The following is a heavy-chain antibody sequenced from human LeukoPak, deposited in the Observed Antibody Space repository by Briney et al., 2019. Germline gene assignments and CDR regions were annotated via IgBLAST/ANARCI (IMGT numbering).Heavy chain of an antibody. Sequence: ASVKVSCKASGYTFTGYYMHWVRQAPGQGLEWMGWINPNSGGTNYAQKFQGRVTMTRDTSISTAYMELSRLRSEDTAVYYCASGVGCSSTSCYGYFDWLRPLKTTPGAFDIWGQGTMVTVSS. CDR3: ASGVGCSSTSCYGYFDWLRPLKTTPGAFDI. V-gene: IGHV1-2*02. CDR1: GYTFTGYY. CDR2: INPNSGGT. D-gene: IGHD2-2*01. J-gene: IGHJ3*02.